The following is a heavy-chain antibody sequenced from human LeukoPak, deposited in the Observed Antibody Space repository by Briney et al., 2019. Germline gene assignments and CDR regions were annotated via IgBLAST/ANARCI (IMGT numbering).Heavy chain of an antibody. CDR3: ARGVSMIVVVIHDWYFDL. D-gene: IGHD3-22*01. Sequence: SETLSLTCTVSGGSISSYYWSWIRQPPGKGLEWIGYIYYSGSTNYNPSLKSRVTISVDTSKNQFSLKLSSVTAADTAVYYCARGVSMIVVVIHDWYFDLWGRGTLVTVSS. V-gene: IGHV4-59*01. CDR1: GGSISSYY. CDR2: IYYSGST. J-gene: IGHJ2*01.